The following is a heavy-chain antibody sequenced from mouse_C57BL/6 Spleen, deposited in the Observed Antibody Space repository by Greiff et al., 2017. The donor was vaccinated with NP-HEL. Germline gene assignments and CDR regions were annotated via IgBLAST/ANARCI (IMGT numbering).Heavy chain of an antibody. J-gene: IGHJ1*03. CDR3: ARASVVATRYWYFDV. V-gene: IGHV1-61*01. CDR2: IYPSDSET. Sequence: QVQLQQPGAELVRPGSSVKLSCKASGYTFTSYWMDWVKQRPGQGLEWIGNIYPSDSETHYNQKFKDKATLTVDKSSSTAYMQLSSLTFEDSAVYYCARASVVATRYWYFDVWGTGTTVTVSS. CDR1: GYTFTSYW. D-gene: IGHD1-1*01.